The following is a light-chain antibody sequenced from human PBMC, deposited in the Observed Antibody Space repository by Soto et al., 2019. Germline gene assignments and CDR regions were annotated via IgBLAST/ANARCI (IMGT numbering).Light chain of an antibody. Sequence: QSVLTQPASVSGSPGQSITISCTGTSSDVGGYNYVSWYQQHPGRAPKLMIYEVSNRPSGVSNRFSGSKSGNTASLTISGLQAEDEAEYYCSSYTSSSTNDVFGTGTKVTVL. CDR2: EVS. V-gene: IGLV2-14*01. CDR1: SSDVGGYNY. J-gene: IGLJ1*01. CDR3: SSYTSSSTNDV.